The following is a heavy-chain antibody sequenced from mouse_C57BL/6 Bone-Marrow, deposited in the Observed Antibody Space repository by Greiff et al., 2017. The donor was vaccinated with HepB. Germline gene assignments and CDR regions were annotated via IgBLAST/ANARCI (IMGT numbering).Heavy chain of an antibody. D-gene: IGHD2-3*01. Sequence: QVQLKESGPELVKPGASVKISCKASGYAFSSSWMNWVKQRPGKGLEWIGRIYPGDGDTNYNGKFKGKATLTADKSSSTAYMQLSSLTSEDSAVYFCARSGNDGYYDFDYWGQGTTLTVSS. V-gene: IGHV1-82*01. CDR2: IYPGDGDT. CDR3: ARSGNDGYYDFDY. J-gene: IGHJ2*01. CDR1: GYAFSSSW.